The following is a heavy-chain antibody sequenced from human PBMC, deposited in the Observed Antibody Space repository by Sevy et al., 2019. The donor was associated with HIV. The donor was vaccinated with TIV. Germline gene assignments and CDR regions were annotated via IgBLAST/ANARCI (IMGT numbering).Heavy chain of an antibody. D-gene: IGHD3-16*01. CDR3: TNGGMDYYYYGMDV. CDR1: GGSISSGGYY. J-gene: IGHJ6*02. V-gene: IGHV4-31*03. CDR2: IYYSGST. Sequence: SETLSLTCTVSGGSISSGGYYWSWIRQHPGKGLEWIGYIYYSGSTYYNPSLKSRVTISVDTSKNQFSLKLSSVTAADTAMYYCTNGGMDYYYYGMDVWGQGTTVTVSS.